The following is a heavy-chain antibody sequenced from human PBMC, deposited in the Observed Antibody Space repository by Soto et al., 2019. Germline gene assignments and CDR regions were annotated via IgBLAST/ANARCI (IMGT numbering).Heavy chain of an antibody. D-gene: IGHD2-15*01. CDR3: ARDRRGCSGGSCYGEFDY. CDR2: ISAYNGNT. Sequence: ASVKVSCKASGYTFTSYGISWVRQAPGQGLEWMGWISAYNGNTNYAQKLQGRVTMTTDTSTSTAYMELRSLRSDDTAVYYCARDRRGCSGGSCYGEFDYWGQGTLVTVSS. CDR1: GYTFTSYG. J-gene: IGHJ4*02. V-gene: IGHV1-18*01.